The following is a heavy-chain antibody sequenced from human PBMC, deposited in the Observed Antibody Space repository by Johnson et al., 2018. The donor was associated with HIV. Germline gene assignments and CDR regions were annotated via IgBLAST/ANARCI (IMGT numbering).Heavy chain of an antibody. J-gene: IGHJ3*02. CDR3: AREAQTHAFDI. CDR2: ISSSASNI. Sequence: QMLLVESGGGLVKPGGSLRLSCAASGFTFSDYYMSWIRQAPGKGLEWVSYISSSASNIYYADSVKGRFTISRENAKNSLFLQMNSLRAEDTAVYYCAREAQTHAFDIWGQGTMVTVSS. CDR1: GFTFSDYY. D-gene: IGHD4-23*01. V-gene: IGHV3-11*04.